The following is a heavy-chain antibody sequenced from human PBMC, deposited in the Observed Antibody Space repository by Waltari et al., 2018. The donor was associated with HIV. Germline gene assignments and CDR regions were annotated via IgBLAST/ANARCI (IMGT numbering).Heavy chain of an antibody. CDR2: ISSSSSTI. CDR3: ARETYYYDSSGPYFDY. D-gene: IGHD3-22*01. Sequence: EVQLVESGGGLVQPGGSLRLSCAASGFTFPSYGMNWVRQAPGKGLEWASFISSSSSTIYYADSVKGRFTISRDNAKNSLYLQMNSLRAEDTAVYYCARETYYYDSSGPYFDYWGQGTLVTVSS. CDR1: GFTFPSYG. V-gene: IGHV3-48*01. J-gene: IGHJ4*02.